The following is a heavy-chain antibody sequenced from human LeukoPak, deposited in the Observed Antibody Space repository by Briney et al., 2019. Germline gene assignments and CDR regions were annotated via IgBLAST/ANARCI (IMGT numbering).Heavy chain of an antibody. Sequence: GGSLRLSCAASGFTFSRYWMHWVRQAPGKGLVWVSRINSDGSTTSCADSVKGRFTISRDNTQNTLYMQMNSLRAEDTAVYYCARGDDSSSWIPYYYYMDVWGKGTTVTISS. D-gene: IGHD6-13*01. CDR3: ARGDDSSSWIPYYYYMDV. CDR1: GFTFSRYW. V-gene: IGHV3-74*01. CDR2: INSDGSTT. J-gene: IGHJ6*03.